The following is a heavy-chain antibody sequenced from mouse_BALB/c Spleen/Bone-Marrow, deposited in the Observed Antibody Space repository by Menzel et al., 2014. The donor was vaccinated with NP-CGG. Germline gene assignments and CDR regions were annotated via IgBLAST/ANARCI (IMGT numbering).Heavy chain of an antibody. CDR1: GFTFSDLG. D-gene: IGHD1-1*01. J-gene: IGHJ4*01. CDR2: ISGVSSTI. CDR3: ARSTWSYYNGMDY. Sequence: EVQLVESGGGLVQPGGSRKLSCAASGFTFSDLGIHWVRQAPEKGLEWVAYISGVSSTIYYADTVKGRFTISRDNPKNTLFLQMTSLRSEDTAMYYCARSTWSYYNGMDYWGQGTSVTVSS. V-gene: IGHV5-17*02.